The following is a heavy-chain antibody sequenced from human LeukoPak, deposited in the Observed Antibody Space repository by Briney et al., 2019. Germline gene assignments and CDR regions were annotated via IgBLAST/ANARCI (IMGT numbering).Heavy chain of an antibody. V-gene: IGHV3-7*01. Sequence: GSLRLSCAASGFTFSSYWMSWVRQAPGKGLEWVANIKQDGSEKYYVDSVKGRFTISRDNAKSSLYLQMNSLRAEDTAVYYCARGDLGWLPYYFDYWGQGTLVTVSS. CDR1: GFTFSSYW. CDR2: IKQDGSEK. J-gene: IGHJ4*02. CDR3: ARGDLGWLPYYFDY. D-gene: IGHD5-12*01.